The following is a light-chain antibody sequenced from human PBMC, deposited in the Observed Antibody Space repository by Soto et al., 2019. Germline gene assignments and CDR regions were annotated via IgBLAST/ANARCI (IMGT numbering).Light chain of an antibody. CDR3: QQSYSTPIT. CDR2: AAS. CDR1: QSISSY. V-gene: IGKV1-39*01. Sequence: DIQMTQSPASLSASLGDRVTITWRASQSISSYLNWYQQKQVKAPKLLIYAASSLQSGVPSRFSGSGYGTDFNLTISSLQTEDFATYYCQQSYSTPITFGQGTRLEIK. J-gene: IGKJ5*01.